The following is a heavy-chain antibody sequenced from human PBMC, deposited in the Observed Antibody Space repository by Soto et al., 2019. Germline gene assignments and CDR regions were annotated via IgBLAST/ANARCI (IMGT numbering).Heavy chain of an antibody. V-gene: IGHV3-30*18. D-gene: IGHD5-18*01. Sequence: QVQLVESGGGVVQPGTSLRLSCAASGFTFRTSVIHWVRQAPGKGLEWVAVIASDSSYKNCTGSVKGRFTISRDNSKNTLYLEMSSLRAEDTAVYYCAKEYTAHHHVDYWGLGTLVTVSP. CDR1: GFTFRTSV. CDR2: IASDSSYK. CDR3: AKEYTAHHHVDY. J-gene: IGHJ4*02.